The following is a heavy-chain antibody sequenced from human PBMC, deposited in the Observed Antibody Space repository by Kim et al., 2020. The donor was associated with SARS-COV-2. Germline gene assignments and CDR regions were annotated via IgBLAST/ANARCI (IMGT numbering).Heavy chain of an antibody. CDR3: ARDGFFTVTTSPIYYYGMDV. CDR2: IYSGGST. J-gene: IGHJ6*02. D-gene: IGHD4-4*01. CDR1: GFTVSSNY. V-gene: IGHV3-66*01. Sequence: GGSLRLSCAASGFTVSSNYMSWVRQAPGKGLEWVSVIYSGGSTYYADSVKGRFTISRDNSKNTLYLQMNSLRAEDTAVYYCARDGFFTVTTSPIYYYGMDVWGQGTTVTVSS.